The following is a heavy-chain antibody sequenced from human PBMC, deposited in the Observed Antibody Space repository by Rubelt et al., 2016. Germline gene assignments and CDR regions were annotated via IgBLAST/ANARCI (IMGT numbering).Heavy chain of an antibody. CDR2: INAGNGNT. CDR3: ARLDCSSTSCYYYFDY. V-gene: IGHV1-3*01. CDR1: GYTFTSYA. J-gene: IGHJ4*02. D-gene: IGHD2-2*01. Sequence: QVQLVQSGAEVKKPGASVKVSCKASGYTFTSYAMHWVRQAPGQRLEWMGWINAGNGNTKYSQKFQGRVTITRDTSASTAYMELSSLRSEDTAVYYCARLDCSSTSCYYYFDYWGQGTLVTVSS.